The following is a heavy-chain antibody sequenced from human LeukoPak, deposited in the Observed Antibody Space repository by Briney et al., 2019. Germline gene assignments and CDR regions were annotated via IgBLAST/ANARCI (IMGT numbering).Heavy chain of an antibody. D-gene: IGHD6-13*01. J-gene: IGHJ6*02. CDR1: GFTVSSNY. CDR3: ARGDAIAAAGTLGDFYGMDV. Sequence: PGGSLRLSCAASGFTVSSNYMSWVRQAPGKGLEWVAVISYDGSNKYYADSVKGRFTISRDNSKNTLYLQMNSLRAEDTAVYYCARGDAIAAAGTLGDFYGMDVWGQGTTVTVSS. V-gene: IGHV3-30-3*01. CDR2: ISYDGSNK.